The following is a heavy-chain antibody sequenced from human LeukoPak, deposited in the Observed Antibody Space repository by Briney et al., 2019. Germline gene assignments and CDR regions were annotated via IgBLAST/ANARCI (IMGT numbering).Heavy chain of an antibody. J-gene: IGHJ4*02. CDR3: ARDRAYSRFDY. V-gene: IGHV3-48*01. D-gene: IGHD1-26*01. Sequence: PGGPLRLSCAASGFTFSSYSMNWVRQAPGKGLEWVSYISSSSTIYYADSVKGRFTISRDNAKNSLYLQMNNLRVEDTAVYYCARDRAYSRFDYWGQGTLVTVAS. CDR1: GFTFSSYS. CDR2: ISSSSTI.